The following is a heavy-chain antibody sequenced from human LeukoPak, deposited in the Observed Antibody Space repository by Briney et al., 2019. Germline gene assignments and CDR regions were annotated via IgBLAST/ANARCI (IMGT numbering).Heavy chain of an antibody. V-gene: IGHV4-59*01. CDR1: GGSISGSF. J-gene: IGHJ3*02. D-gene: IGHD6-13*01. CDR3: ARVRSSWSVGAFDI. Sequence: PSETLSLTCTVSGGSISGSFWHWIRQPPGKGLEWIGYIYYSGSTNYNPSLKSRVTISVDTSKNQFSLKLSSVTAADTAVYYCARVRSSWSVGAFDIWGQGTMVTVSS. CDR2: IYYSGST.